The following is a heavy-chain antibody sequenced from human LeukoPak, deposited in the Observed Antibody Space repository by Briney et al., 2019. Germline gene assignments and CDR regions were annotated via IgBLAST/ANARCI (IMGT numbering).Heavy chain of an antibody. J-gene: IGHJ6*02. CDR3: ARRPPSPSTMDV. D-gene: IGHD2-2*01. Sequence: SETLSLTCAVYGGSFSGYYWSWIRQPPGKGLEWIGEINHSGSTNYNPSLKSRVTISVDTSKNQFSLKLSSVTAADTAVYYCARRPPSPSTMDVWGQGTTVTVSS. CDR1: GGSFSGYY. V-gene: IGHV4-34*01. CDR2: INHSGST.